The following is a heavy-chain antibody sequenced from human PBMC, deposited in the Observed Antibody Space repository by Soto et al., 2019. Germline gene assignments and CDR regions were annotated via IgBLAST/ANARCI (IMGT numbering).Heavy chain of an antibody. J-gene: IGHJ6*02. D-gene: IGHD4-17*01. CDR3: TSATVTSPYYYYYGMDV. CDR2: IKSKTDGGTT. CDR1: GFTFSNAW. Sequence: EVQLVESGGGLVKPGGSLRLSCAASGFTFSNAWMSWVRQAPGKGLEWVGRIKSKTDGGTTDYAAPVKGRFTISRDDSKNTLYLQMNSLKTEDTAVYYCTSATVTSPYYYYYGMDVWGQGTTVTVSS. V-gene: IGHV3-15*01.